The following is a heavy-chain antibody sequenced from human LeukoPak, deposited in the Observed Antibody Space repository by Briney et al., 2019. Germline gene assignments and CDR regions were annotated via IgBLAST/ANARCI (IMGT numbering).Heavy chain of an antibody. CDR2: IIPMSDTA. D-gene: IGHD1-26*01. Sequence: SVKVSCKASGGTFNSYAISWVRQAPGQGLEWMGGIIPMSDTANYPQKFRGRLTITADIPTSTVYMELSSLRSEDTAVYYYAREDDTGRYMGDDAFDIWGQGTMVTVSS. CDR1: GGTFNSYA. V-gene: IGHV1-69*06. J-gene: IGHJ3*02. CDR3: AREDDTGRYMGDDAFDI.